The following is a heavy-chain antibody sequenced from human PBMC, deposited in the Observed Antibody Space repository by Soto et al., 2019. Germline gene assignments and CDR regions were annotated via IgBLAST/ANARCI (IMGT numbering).Heavy chain of an antibody. CDR1: GSTFSSYD. CDR2: FKTSGGRT. V-gene: IGHV3-23*01. J-gene: IGHJ3*02. CDR3: ARDSTTYAFDI. Sequence: GGSLRLSCAASGSTFSSYDMSWVRQPPGKGLEWVSSFKTSGGRTYYADSVKGRFTISRDNSKNTLYLQMNSLRAEDTAVYYCARDSTTYAFDIWGQGTMVTVSS. D-gene: IGHD1-1*01.